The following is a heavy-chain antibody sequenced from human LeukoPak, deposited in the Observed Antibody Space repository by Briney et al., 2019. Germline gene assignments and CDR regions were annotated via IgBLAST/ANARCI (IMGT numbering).Heavy chain of an antibody. CDR3: ARSYRSGWHYFDY. D-gene: IGHD6-25*01. V-gene: IGHV3-21*01. Sequence: GGSLRLSCAASGFTFSSYSMNWVRQAPGKGLEWVSSISSSSSYIYYADSVKGRFTISRDNAKNSLYLQMNSLRAEDTAVYYCARSYRSGWHYFDYWGQGTLVTVSS. J-gene: IGHJ4*02. CDR2: ISSSSSYI. CDR1: GFTFSSYS.